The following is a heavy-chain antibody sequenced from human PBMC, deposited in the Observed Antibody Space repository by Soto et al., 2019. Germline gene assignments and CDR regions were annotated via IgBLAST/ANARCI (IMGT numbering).Heavy chain of an antibody. CDR2: IYYSGST. CDR3: ARGRGYCSGGSCPCNWFDP. J-gene: IGHJ5*02. Sequence: PSETLSLTCTVSGGSISSYYWSWIRQPPGKGLEWIGYIYYSGSTNYNPSLKSRVTISVDTSKNQFSLKLSSVTAADTAVHYCARGRGYCSGGSCPCNWFDPWGQGTLVTVSS. D-gene: IGHD2-15*01. V-gene: IGHV4-59*01. CDR1: GGSISSYY.